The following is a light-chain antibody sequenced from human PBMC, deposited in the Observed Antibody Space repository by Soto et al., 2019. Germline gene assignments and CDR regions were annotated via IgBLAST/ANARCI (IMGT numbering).Light chain of an antibody. V-gene: IGLV1-47*01. CDR3: AAWDDSLSVV. Sequence: QAVLTQPPSASGAPGQRVTISCPGSSSNIGSNYVYWYQQLPGTAPKLLIYRNNQRPSGVPDRFSGSKSGTSASLAISGLRSEDEADYYCAAWDDSLSVVFGGGTKLTVL. J-gene: IGLJ2*01. CDR2: RNN. CDR1: SSNIGSNY.